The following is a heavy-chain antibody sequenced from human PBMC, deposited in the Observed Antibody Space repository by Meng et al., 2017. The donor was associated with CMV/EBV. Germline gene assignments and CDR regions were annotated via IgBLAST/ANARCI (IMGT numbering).Heavy chain of an antibody. CDR3: AKDLYYSFDC. Sequence: QVLLVGSWGGSAPPGGSLRISGAASSFTFSCSAMQWLRQPPGKSLECVSFIAHDGSAKTYTDAVKGRFTISRDDSENTVYLEMNSLRVEDTAVYYCAKDLYYSFDCWGQGTLVTVSS. V-gene: IGHV3-30*02. D-gene: IGHD2-8*01. J-gene: IGHJ4*02. CDR1: SFTFSCSA. CDR2: IAHDGSAK.